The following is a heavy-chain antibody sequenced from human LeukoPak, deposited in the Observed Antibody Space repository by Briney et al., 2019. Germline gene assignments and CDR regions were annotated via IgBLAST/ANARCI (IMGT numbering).Heavy chain of an antibody. D-gene: IGHD6-19*01. CDR3: ARDMYRGAVAEKYNWFDP. Sequence: ASVKVSCKASGYTFTGYYMHWVRQAPGQELEWMGWINPNSGGTNYAQKFQGRVTMTRDTSISTAYMELSRLRSDDTAVYYCARDMYRGAVAEKYNWFDPWGQGTLVTVSS. CDR2: INPNSGGT. J-gene: IGHJ5*02. V-gene: IGHV1-2*02. CDR1: GYTFTGYY.